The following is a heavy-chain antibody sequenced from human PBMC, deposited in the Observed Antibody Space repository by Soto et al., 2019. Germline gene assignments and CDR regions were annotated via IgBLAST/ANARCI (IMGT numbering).Heavy chain of an antibody. CDR1: GFTFSSYG. V-gene: IGHV3-30*18. CDR3: AKDLRDSSGWYIGGY. Sequence: GGSLRLSCAASGFTFSSYGMHWVRPAPGKGLEWVAVISYDGSNKYYADSVKGRFTISRDNPKNTLYLQMNSLRAEDTAVYYCAKDLRDSSGWYIGGYWGQGTLVTVSS. D-gene: IGHD6-19*01. J-gene: IGHJ4*02. CDR2: ISYDGSNK.